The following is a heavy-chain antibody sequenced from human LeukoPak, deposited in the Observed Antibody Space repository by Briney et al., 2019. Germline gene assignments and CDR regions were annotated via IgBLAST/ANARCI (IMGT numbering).Heavy chain of an antibody. V-gene: IGHV3-21*01. J-gene: IGHJ4*02. CDR3: ARDPNYYDSSVRSSPPSY. Sequence: KTGGSLRLSCAASGFTFSSYSMNWVRQAPGKGLEWVSSISISSSYIYYADSVKGGFTISRDNAKNSLYLQMNSLRAEDTAVYYCARDPNYYDSSVRSSPPSYWGQGTLVTVSS. CDR1: GFTFSSYS. D-gene: IGHD3-22*01. CDR2: ISISSSYI.